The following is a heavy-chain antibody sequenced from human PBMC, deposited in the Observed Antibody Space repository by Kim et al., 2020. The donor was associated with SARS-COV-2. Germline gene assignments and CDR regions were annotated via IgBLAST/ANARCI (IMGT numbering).Heavy chain of an antibody. CDR2: IDCGNGNT. CDR3: LGGFYFDY. J-gene: IGHJ4*02. CDR1: GHILTRDS. D-gene: IGHD3-16*01. Sequence: ASVKVSCKTSGHILTRDSIHWVRQAPGQGLEWMGGIDCGNGNTIYSQKFQGRVTFTTDTSASTAYMELSFLRSEDSAVYYCLGGFYFDYWGQGTLVTVSS. V-gene: IGHV1-3*01.